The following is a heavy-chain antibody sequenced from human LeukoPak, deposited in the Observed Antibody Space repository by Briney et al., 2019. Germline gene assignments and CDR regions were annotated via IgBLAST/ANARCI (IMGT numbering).Heavy chain of an antibody. Sequence: PGGSLRLSCAASGFTFSSYSMNWVRQAPGKGLEWVSSISSSSYIYYADSVKGRFTISRDNAKNSLYLQMSSLRAEDTAVYYCARSYGDYALGAFDIWGQGTMVTVSS. D-gene: IGHD4-17*01. V-gene: IGHV3-21*01. CDR1: GFTFSSYS. J-gene: IGHJ3*02. CDR3: ARSYGDYALGAFDI. CDR2: ISSSSYI.